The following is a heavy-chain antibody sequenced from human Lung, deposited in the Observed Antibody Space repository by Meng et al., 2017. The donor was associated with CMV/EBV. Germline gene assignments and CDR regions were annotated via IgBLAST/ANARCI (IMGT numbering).Heavy chain of an antibody. CDR2: IYYSGSM. J-gene: IGHJ4*02. D-gene: IGHD6-19*01. V-gene: IGHV4-30-4*05. Sequence: SGDYWWNWIRQRPGKGLEWIGYIYYSGSMHYSPSLKSRVTISMDASKSQFSPNLRSVTAADTAIYYCASSTMTTMTVAPDPAIDFWGQGTLVTVSS. CDR1: SGDYW. CDR3: ASSTMTTMTVAPDPAIDF.